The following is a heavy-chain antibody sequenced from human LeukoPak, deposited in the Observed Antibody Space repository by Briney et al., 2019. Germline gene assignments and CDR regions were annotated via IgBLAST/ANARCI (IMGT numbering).Heavy chain of an antibody. D-gene: IGHD3-10*01. J-gene: IGHJ4*02. V-gene: IGHV3-23*01. CDR3: AKDSVRGVIRGPFDY. CDR2: ISGSGGST. Sequence: GGSLRLPCAASGFTFSSYAMSWVRQAPGKGLEWVSAISGSGGSTYYADSVKGRFTISRDNSKNTLYLQMNSLRAEDTAVYYCAKDSVRGVIRGPFDYWGQGTLVTVSS. CDR1: GFTFSSYA.